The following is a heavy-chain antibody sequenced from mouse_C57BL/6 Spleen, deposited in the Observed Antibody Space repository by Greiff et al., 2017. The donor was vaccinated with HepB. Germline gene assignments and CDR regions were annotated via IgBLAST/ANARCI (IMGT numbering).Heavy chain of an antibody. D-gene: IGHD2-12*01. CDR2: INPSTGGT. V-gene: IGHV1-42*01. CDR3: ARKSAYYSYYYAMDY. J-gene: IGHJ4*01. Sequence: EVQLQQSGPELVKPGASVKISCKASGYSFTGYYMNWVKQSPEKSLEWIGEINPSTGGTTYNQKFKAKATLTVDKYSSTAYMQLKSLTSEDSAVYYCARKSAYYSYYYAMDYWGQGTSVTVSS. CDR1: GYSFTGYY.